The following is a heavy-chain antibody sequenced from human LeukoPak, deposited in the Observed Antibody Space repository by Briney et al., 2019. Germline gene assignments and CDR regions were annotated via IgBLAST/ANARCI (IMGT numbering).Heavy chain of an antibody. D-gene: IGHD1-26*01. CDR2: IYYSGST. V-gene: IGHV4-59*01. J-gene: IGHJ5*02. CDR3: ASYSGRYKSWFDP. Sequence: PSETLSLTCTVSGGSISSYYWSWIRQPPGKGLEWIGYIYYSGSTNYNPSLKSRVTISVDTSKNQFSLKLSSVTAADTAVYYCASYSGRYKSWFDPWGQGTLVTVSS. CDR1: GGSISSYY.